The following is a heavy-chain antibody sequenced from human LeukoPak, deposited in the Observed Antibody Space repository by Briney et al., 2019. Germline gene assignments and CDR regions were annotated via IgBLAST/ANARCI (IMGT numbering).Heavy chain of an antibody. D-gene: IGHD6-13*01. CDR1: GYTFTDYY. CDR2: INPNSGGT. CDR3: ARVRIAAAGTYYYYYYMDV. J-gene: IGHJ6*03. V-gene: IGHV1-2*02. Sequence: ASVTVSYRASGYTFTDYYMHWVRQAPGQGREWMGWINPNSGGTNYAQKFQGRVTITRDTAISKDYMEMRRLRDDDTAVYYCARVRIAAAGTYYYYYYMDVWGKGTTVTVSS.